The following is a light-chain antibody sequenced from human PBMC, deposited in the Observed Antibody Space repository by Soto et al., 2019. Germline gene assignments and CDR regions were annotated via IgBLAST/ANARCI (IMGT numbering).Light chain of an antibody. J-gene: IGKJ1*01. CDR1: QSVSRNY. V-gene: IGKV3-20*01. Sequence: EVVLTQSPGTLSLSPGERATLSCRASQSVSRNYLAWYQQKPGQAPRLLIYGASSRATGIPDRFSGSGSGTDFTLTISRLEPEDSAVYYCQQYGSSPWTFGQGTKVDIK. CDR3: QQYGSSPWT. CDR2: GAS.